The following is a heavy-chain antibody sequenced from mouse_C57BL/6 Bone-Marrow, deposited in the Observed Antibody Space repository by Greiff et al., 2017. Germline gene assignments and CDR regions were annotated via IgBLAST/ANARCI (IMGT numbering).Heavy chain of an antibody. Sequence: ESGAELARPGASVKLSCKASGYTFTSYGISWVKQRTGQGLEWIGEIYPRSGNTYYNEKFKGKATLTADKSSSTAYMELRSLTSEDSAVYFCARGWFLFAYWGQGTLVTVSA. D-gene: IGHD2-3*01. CDR3: ARGWFLFAY. V-gene: IGHV1-81*01. CDR2: IYPRSGNT. J-gene: IGHJ3*01. CDR1: GYTFTSYG.